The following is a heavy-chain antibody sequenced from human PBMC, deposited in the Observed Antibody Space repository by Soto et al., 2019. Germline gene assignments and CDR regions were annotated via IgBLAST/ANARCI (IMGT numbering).Heavy chain of an antibody. CDR2: ISSSSSYI. J-gene: IGHJ6*02. D-gene: IGHD6-19*01. V-gene: IGHV3-21*01. CDR1: GFTFSSYS. Sequence: GGSLRLSCAASGFTFSSYSMNWVRQAPGKGLEWVSSISSSSSYIYYADSVKGRFTISRDNAKNSLYLQMNSLRAEETAVYYCARVPVAGTGYYYYYGMDVWGQGTTVTVSS. CDR3: ARVPVAGTGYYYYYGMDV.